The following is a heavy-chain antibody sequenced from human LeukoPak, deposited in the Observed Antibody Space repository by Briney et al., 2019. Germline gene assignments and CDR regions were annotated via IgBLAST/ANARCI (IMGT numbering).Heavy chain of an antibody. J-gene: IGHJ4*02. CDR1: GFTFSTYG. CDR2: IRYDGSKQ. CDR3: AKESRYDYVWGSYLY. Sequence: GGSLRLSCAASGFTFSTYGMHWVRQAPGKGLEWVAFIRYDGSKQYYADSVKGRFSISRDNSKNTLYLQMNSLRPEDTAVYSCAKESRYDYVWGSYLYWGQGTLVTVSS. V-gene: IGHV3-30*02. D-gene: IGHD3-16*02.